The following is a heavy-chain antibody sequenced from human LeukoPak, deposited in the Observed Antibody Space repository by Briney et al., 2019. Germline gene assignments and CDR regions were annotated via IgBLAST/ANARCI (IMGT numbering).Heavy chain of an antibody. Sequence: PWASVKVSCKASGYTFTGYHIHWVRQAPGQGLERMGRINPNSGDTNYAQKFQGRVTMTRDTSISTAYMELSRLRSDDTAVYYCARDYCSSTSCLFDYWGQGTLVTVSS. V-gene: IGHV1-2*06. CDR3: ARDYCSSTSCLFDY. D-gene: IGHD2-2*01. J-gene: IGHJ4*02. CDR1: GYTFTGYH. CDR2: INPNSGDT.